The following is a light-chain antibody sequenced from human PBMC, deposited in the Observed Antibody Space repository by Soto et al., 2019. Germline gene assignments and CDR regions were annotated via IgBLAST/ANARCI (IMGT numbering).Light chain of an antibody. CDR2: DVN. CDR1: STDVDGYDY. J-gene: IGLJ1*01. Sequence: QSVLTQPASVSRSPGQAITISCTEASTDVDGYDYVSWYQQHPGQAPKLMIYDVNNRPSGVSYRFSGSKSGDTASLTISGLQAEDDADYYCSSYTSSAPFYVFGTGTKVTVL. CDR3: SSYTSSAPFYV. V-gene: IGLV2-14*03.